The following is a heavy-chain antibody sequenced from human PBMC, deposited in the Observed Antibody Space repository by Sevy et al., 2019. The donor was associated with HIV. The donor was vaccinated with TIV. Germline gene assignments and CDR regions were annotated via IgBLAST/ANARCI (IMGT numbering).Heavy chain of an antibody. Sequence: SETLSLTCAVSGGSISGYYWSWIRQPPGKGLEFIGWIHHRGNTNYNPSLSSRISMSVDMSRNQFSLTLYSLTAADTAVYYCARHGSQRDHPLDLWGQGTLVTVSS. CDR2: IHHRGNT. D-gene: IGHD2-21*02. CDR1: GGSISGYY. CDR3: ARHGSQRDHPLDL. J-gene: IGHJ4*02. V-gene: IGHV4-59*08.